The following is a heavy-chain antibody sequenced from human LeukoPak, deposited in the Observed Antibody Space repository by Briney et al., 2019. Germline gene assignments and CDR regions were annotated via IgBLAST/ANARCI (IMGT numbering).Heavy chain of an antibody. CDR1: GYSFTSYW. J-gene: IGHJ6*04. CDR3: VSRQKIDDETRYYYFMDV. V-gene: IGHV5-51*01. CDR2: IHPGDSDI. Sequence: GESLKISCKGSGYSFTSYWIGWVRQMPGKGLEWMGIIHPGDSDIRYSPSFQGLVTISADKSISTAYLQWSSLKVSDSAMYYCVSRQKIDDETRYYYFMDVWGKGTSVTVAS.